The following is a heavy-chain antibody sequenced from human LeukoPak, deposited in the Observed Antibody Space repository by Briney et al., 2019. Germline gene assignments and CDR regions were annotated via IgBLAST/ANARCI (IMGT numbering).Heavy chain of an antibody. CDR1: GYTFTSYD. J-gene: IGHJ4*02. Sequence: ASVKVSCKASGYTFTSYDINWVRQAAGQGLEWMGWMNPSSGNTGYAQKFQGRVSMTRNTSISTAYMEVISLGSEDTAVYYCARGLSTSRITVMGYWGQGTLVTVSS. V-gene: IGHV1-8*01. CDR2: MNPSSGNT. CDR3: ARGLSTSRITVMGY. D-gene: IGHD3-22*01.